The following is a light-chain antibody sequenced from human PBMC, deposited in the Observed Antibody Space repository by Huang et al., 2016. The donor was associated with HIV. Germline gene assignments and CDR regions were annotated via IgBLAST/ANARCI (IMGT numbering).Light chain of an antibody. Sequence: DVVMTQSPLSLPVTLGQPASISCRSRQSLLHSDGNTYLIWLQQRPGNSPRRLIYKVSNRDSGVPDRFSGSGSGTDFTLSISRVEPEDVGVYYCMQGTNWPLTFGGGTKVEMK. V-gene: IGKV2-30*02. CDR1: QSLLHSDGNTY. J-gene: IGKJ4*01. CDR2: KVS. CDR3: MQGTNWPLT.